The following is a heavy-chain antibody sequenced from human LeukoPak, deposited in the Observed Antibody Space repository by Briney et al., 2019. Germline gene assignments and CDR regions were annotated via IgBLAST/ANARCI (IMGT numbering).Heavy chain of an antibody. Sequence: GGSLRLSCAVSGLTVTNVWMTWVRQVPGKGLEWIGRIKSESKGETTDYAGPVRVRFTMSRDVSKNTLHLQMEGLKTGDTAIYYCATSNHIETIPVVLRDLDYGLNGWGQGTAVTVSS. V-gene: IGHV3-15*01. CDR2: IKSESKGETT. J-gene: IGHJ6*02. CDR3: ATSNHIETIPVVLRDLDYGLNG. D-gene: IGHD2-21*01. CDR1: GLTVTNVW.